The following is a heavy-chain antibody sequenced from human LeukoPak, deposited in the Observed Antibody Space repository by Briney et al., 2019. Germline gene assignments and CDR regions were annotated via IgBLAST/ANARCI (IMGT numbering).Heavy chain of an antibody. Sequence: SETLSLTCTVSGGSISTYYWSWIRQPPGKGLEWIGYIYYSGSTNYNPSLKSRVTISVDTSKNQFSLKLSSVAAADTALYYCARAVGVGRGTYFDLWGRGTLLTVSS. CDR3: ARAVGVGRGTYFDL. CDR2: IYYSGST. D-gene: IGHD1-1*01. V-gene: IGHV4-59*08. CDR1: GGSISTYY. J-gene: IGHJ2*01.